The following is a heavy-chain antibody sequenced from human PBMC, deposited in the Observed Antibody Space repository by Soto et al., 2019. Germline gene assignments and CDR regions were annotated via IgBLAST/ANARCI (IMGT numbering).Heavy chain of an antibody. CDR2: IYYSGST. J-gene: IGHJ4*02. CDR1: GASISTTIYY. CDR3: VRLTADGRLYY. V-gene: IGHV4-39*01. D-gene: IGHD3-3*01. Sequence: PSXTLSLTCTVSGASISTTIYYWGWIRQPPGKGLEWIGTIYYSGSTYYNPSLKSRVTMSVDTSKNQFSLKLRSVTAADTAVYFCVRLTADGRLYYWGQGTLVTVSS.